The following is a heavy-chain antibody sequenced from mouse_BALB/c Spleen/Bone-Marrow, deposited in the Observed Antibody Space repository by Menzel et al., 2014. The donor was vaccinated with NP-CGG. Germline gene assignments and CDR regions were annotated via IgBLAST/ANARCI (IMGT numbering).Heavy chain of an antibody. J-gene: IGHJ2*01. CDR1: GYAFSSSW. CDR3: ARTYYPYFDY. Sequence: VQLQQSGPELVKPGASVKISCKASGYAFSSSWMNWVKQRPGQGLEWIGRIYPGDGDTSYNGKFKGKATLTADKSSSTAYMQLSSLTSVDSAVYFCARTYYPYFDYWGQGTTLTVSS. CDR2: IYPGDGDT. D-gene: IGHD1-1*01. V-gene: IGHV1-82*01.